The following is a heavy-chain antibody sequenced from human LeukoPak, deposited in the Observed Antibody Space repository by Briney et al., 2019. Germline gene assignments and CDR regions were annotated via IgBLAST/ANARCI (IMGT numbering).Heavy chain of an antibody. J-gene: IGHJ5*01. CDR1: GFTVSGTH. CDR2: MYTGGTT. Sequence: PGGSLRLSCAASGFTVSGTHMSWVRQAPGKGLEWVSAMYTGGTTYYADSVTGRFIVSRDTSRNTLFLHMNSLRAEDTAVHYCAKDEATSGGGLASWGQGTLVIVSS. CDR3: AKDEATSGGGLAS. V-gene: IGHV3-53*01. D-gene: IGHD3-16*01.